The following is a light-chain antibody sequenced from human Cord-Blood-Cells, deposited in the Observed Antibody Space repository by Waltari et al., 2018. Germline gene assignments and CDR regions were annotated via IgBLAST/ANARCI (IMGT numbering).Light chain of an antibody. J-gene: IGKJ4*01. CDR1: QSISSY. Sequence: DIQMTQSPSSLSASVGDRVTITCRASQSISSYLNWYQQKQGKAPKLLIYAASSLQSGVPSRFSGSGAGTDFTLTISSLQPEYFATYYCQQSYSTPLTFGGGTKVEIK. V-gene: IGKV1-39*01. CDR2: AAS. CDR3: QQSYSTPLT.